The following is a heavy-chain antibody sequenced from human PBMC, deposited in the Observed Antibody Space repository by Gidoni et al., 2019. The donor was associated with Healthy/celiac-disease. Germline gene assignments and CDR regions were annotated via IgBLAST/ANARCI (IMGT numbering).Heavy chain of an antibody. J-gene: IGHJ5*02. CDR2: ISGSGGST. CDR3: AKTYYYDSSGYYAVPNWFDP. CDR1: GFTFSSYD. D-gene: IGHD3-22*01. V-gene: IGHV3-23*01. Sequence: EVQLLESGGGLVQPGGSLRLSCAASGFTFSSYDMSWVRQAPGKGLEWVSAISGSGGSTYYADSVKGRFTISRDNSKNTLYLQMNSLRAEDTAVYYCAKTYYYDSSGYYAVPNWFDPWGQGTLVTVSS.